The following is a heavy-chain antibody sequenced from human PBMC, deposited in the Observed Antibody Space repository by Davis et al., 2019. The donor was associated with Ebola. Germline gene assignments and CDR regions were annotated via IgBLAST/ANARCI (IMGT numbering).Heavy chain of an antibody. CDR3: AKDSSSQGYYYYGMDV. V-gene: IGHV3-9*01. CDR1: GFTVSSNH. D-gene: IGHD6-6*01. J-gene: IGHJ6*02. Sequence: SLKISCAASGFTVSSNHMSWVRQAPGKGLEWVSGISWNSGSIGYADSVKGRFTISRDNAKNSLYLQMNSLRAEDTALYYCAKDSSSQGYYYYGMDVWGQGTTVTVSS. CDR2: ISWNSGSI.